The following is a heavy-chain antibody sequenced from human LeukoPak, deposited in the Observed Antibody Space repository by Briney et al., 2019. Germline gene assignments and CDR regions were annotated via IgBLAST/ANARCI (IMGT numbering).Heavy chain of an antibody. Sequence: SDTLSLTCAVYGGSFSGFYWSWIRHVPGKGLEWIGEINHSGSTNYNPSLTSRVTISVDTSKNQFSLKLSSVTAADTAVYYCARRLGYGSGSYYYYYYYMDVWGKGTTVTISS. V-gene: IGHV4-34*01. CDR1: GGSFSGFY. CDR2: INHSGST. CDR3: ARRLGYGSGSYYYYYYYMDV. J-gene: IGHJ6*03. D-gene: IGHD3-10*01.